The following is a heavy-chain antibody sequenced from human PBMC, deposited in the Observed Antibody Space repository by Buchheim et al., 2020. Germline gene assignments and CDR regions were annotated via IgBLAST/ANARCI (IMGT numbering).Heavy chain of an antibody. D-gene: IGHD1-26*01. Sequence: EVQLVESGGGLVQPGGSLRLSCAASGFTFSSYSMNWVRQAPGKGLEWVSYISSSSSTIYYADSVKGRFTISRANAKNSLYLQMNSLRAEDTAVYYCARDQVRGAVPNWFDPWGQGTL. CDR1: GFTFSSYS. CDR2: ISSSSSTI. CDR3: ARDQVRGAVPNWFDP. V-gene: IGHV3-48*01. J-gene: IGHJ5*02.